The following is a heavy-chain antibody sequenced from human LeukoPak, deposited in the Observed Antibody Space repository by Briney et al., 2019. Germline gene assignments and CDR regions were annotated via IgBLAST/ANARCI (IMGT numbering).Heavy chain of an antibody. D-gene: IGHD7-27*01. CDR2: ISAYNGST. CDR3: ARDPADLGLFDY. V-gene: IGHV1-18*04. CDR1: GYTFTSYG. Sequence: ASVKVSCKASGYTFTSYGISWVRQAPGQGLKWMGWISAYNGSTNYAQKLQGRVTMTTDTSTSTAYMELRSLRSDDTAVYYCARDPADLGLFDYWGQGTLVTVSS. J-gene: IGHJ4*02.